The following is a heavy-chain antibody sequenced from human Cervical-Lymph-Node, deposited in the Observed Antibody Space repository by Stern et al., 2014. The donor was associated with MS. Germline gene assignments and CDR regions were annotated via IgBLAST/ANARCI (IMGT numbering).Heavy chain of an antibody. CDR2: VYYSGNT. V-gene: IGHV4-39*01. CDR1: GDSLSSSTFY. Sequence: QLQLQESGPGLVKPSDTLSLTCSVSGDSLSSSTFYWGWIRQPPGKGPEWIGSVYYSGNTYYHPSLKSRVTLSVDTSKNPFSLRLPSVTAADTAVYYCARHQLGYGYAYLRYWGQGTLVTVSS. J-gene: IGHJ4*02. CDR3: ARHQLGYGYAYLRY. D-gene: IGHD5-18*01.